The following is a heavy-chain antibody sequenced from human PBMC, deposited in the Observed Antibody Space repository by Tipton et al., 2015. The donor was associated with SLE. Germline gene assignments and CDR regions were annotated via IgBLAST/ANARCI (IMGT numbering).Heavy chain of an antibody. CDR3: AGCGGGSCYAY. D-gene: IGHD2-15*01. CDR2: INHRGST. Sequence: LSLTCAVYGGSFSGYYWSWIRQPPGKGLEWIGEINHRGSTNYNPSLKSRVTISVDRSKKQFSLKLRSVTAADTAVYYCAGCGGGSCYAYWGRGTLVTVSS. J-gene: IGHJ4*02. CDR1: GGSFSGYY. V-gene: IGHV4-34*01.